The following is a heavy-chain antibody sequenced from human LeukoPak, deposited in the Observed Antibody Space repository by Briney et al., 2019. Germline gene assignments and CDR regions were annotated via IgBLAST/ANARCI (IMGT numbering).Heavy chain of an antibody. J-gene: IGHJ4*02. CDR1: GFTFSSYG. CDR2: ISSTSGTI. Sequence: GGSLRLSCAASGFTFSSYGMNWVRQAPGQGLEWVSYISSTSGTIYYADSVKGRFTISRDNAKTSLFLQMDSLRDEDTAVYYCARDLWGTSGYRFDYWGQGTLVTVSS. V-gene: IGHV3-48*02. CDR3: ARDLWGTSGYRFDY. D-gene: IGHD3-22*01.